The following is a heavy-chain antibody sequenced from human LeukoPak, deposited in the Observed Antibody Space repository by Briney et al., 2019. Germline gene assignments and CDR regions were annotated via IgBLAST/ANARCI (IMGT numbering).Heavy chain of an antibody. CDR3: ARDRKDCSSTSCYVWFDP. J-gene: IGHJ5*02. D-gene: IGHD2-2*01. CDR2: INPNSGGT. Sequence: ASVKVSCKASGYTFTGYYMHWVRQAPGQGLEWMGWINPNSGGTNYAQKFQGRVTMTRDTSISTAYMELSRLRSDDTAVYYCARDRKDCSSTSCYVWFDPWRQGTLVTVSS. CDR1: GYTFTGYY. V-gene: IGHV1-2*02.